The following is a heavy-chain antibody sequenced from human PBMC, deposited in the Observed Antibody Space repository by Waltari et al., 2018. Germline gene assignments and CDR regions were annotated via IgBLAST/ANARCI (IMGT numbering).Heavy chain of an antibody. Sequence: QVQLVQSGAEVKKPGSSVKVSCKASGGTFSSYAISWVRQAPGQGLEWMGGIIPIFGSANYAQKFQGRVTITADESTSTAYMELSSLRSEDTAVYYCAISRATIRGDYYYYMDVWGKGTTVTISS. V-gene: IGHV1-69*12. J-gene: IGHJ6*03. CDR1: GGTFSSYA. CDR2: IIPIFGSA. D-gene: IGHD5-12*01. CDR3: AISRATIRGDYYYYMDV.